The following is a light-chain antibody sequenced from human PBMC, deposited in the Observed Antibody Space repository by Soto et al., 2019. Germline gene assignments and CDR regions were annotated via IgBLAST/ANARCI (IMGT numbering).Light chain of an antibody. CDR3: CSYAGSSTYV. CDR1: SSDVGSYNL. J-gene: IGLJ1*01. Sequence: QSVLSHSASVSWSPGHSITISCTGTSSDVGSYNLVSWYQQHPGKAPKLMIYEGSKRPSGVSNRFSGSKSGNTASLTISGLQAEDEADYYCCSYAGSSTYVFGTGTNVTVL. CDR2: EGS. V-gene: IGLV2-23*01.